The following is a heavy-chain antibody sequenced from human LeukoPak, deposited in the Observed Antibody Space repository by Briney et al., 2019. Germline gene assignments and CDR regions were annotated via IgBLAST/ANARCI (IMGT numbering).Heavy chain of an antibody. V-gene: IGHV1-2*02. D-gene: IGHD5-24*01. CDR3: ARDYGYNYRDY. Sequence: ASVKVSCKASGYTFTGYYMHWVRQAPGQGLEWMGWINPNSGGTNYAHKFQGRVTMTRDTSISTAYMELSRLRSDDTAAYYCARDYGYNYRDYWGQGTLVTVSS. CDR2: INPNSGGT. J-gene: IGHJ4*02. CDR1: GYTFTGYY.